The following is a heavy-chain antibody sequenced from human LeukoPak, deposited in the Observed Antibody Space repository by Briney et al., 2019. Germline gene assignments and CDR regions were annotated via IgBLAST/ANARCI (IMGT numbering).Heavy chain of an antibody. Sequence: GGSLRLSCAASGFTFSSYSMNWVRQAPGKGLEWVSSISSSSSYIYYAGSVKGRFTISRDNAKNSLYLQMNSLRAEDTAVYYCARGYSGSYRGGYWGQGTLVTVSS. V-gene: IGHV3-21*01. CDR1: GFTFSSYS. D-gene: IGHD1-26*01. CDR3: ARGYSGSYRGGY. CDR2: ISSSSSYI. J-gene: IGHJ4*02.